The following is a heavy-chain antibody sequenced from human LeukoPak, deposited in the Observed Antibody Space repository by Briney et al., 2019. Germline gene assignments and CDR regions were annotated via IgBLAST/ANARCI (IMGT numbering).Heavy chain of an antibody. CDR3: ARKANCISGSCRYFDY. V-gene: IGHV4-59*01. Sequence: SETLSLTCIVSGGSISRYYWSWIRQPPGKGREWIGYIYYSGTTDYNPSLKSRLTMSVDTSKNQFSLKLSSVTAADTAVYYCARKANCISGSCRYFDYWGQGTPVTVSS. J-gene: IGHJ4*02. D-gene: IGHD2-21*01. CDR1: GGSISRYY. CDR2: IYYSGTT.